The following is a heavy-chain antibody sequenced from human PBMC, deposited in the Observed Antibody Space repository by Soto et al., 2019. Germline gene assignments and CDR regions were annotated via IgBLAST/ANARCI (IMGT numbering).Heavy chain of an antibody. CDR2: IDNAGSSA. CDR1: GFTFSIYW. D-gene: IGHD1-26*01. Sequence: EVQLVESGGGLVQPGGSLRLSCAASGFTFSIYWMHWVRQAPGKGLVWVSRIDNAGSSARYADSVKGRFTISRDNAMNTVYLQMNSLRAEDTAVYYCTRVGGSVSGMDVWGQGTTVTVSS. J-gene: IGHJ6*02. CDR3: TRVGGSVSGMDV. V-gene: IGHV3-74*01.